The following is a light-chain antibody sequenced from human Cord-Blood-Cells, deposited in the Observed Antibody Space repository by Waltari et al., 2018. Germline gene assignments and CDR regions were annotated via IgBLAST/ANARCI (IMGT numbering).Light chain of an antibody. Sequence: QSDLTQPASVSGSPGQSITISCTGPSSDVGSYNLVSLYQQHPGKAPKLMIYEGSKRPSGVSNRFSGSKSGNTASLTISGLQAEDEADYYCCSYAGSSTFYVFGTGTKVTVL. CDR1: SSDVGSYNL. CDR3: CSYAGSSTFYV. J-gene: IGLJ1*01. CDR2: EGS. V-gene: IGLV2-23*01.